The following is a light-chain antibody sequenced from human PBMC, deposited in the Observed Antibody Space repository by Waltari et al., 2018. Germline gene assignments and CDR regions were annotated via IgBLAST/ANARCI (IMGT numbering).Light chain of an antibody. J-gene: IGKJ4*01. CDR1: QRVKTN. CDR2: AAS. CDR3: QQYRKWPPGG. Sequence: VVTQSPATLSVSPGKTVTHFCRASQRVKTNLAWYQQKPGQAPRLLIVAASTRAPCIPSRFGGSGSGTEFTLTITSLQFEDVGVYFCQQYRKWPPGGFGGGTKVEIE. V-gene: IGKV3-15*01.